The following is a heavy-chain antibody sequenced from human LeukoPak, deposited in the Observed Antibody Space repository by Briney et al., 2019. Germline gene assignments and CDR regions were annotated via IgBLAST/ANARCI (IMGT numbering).Heavy chain of an antibody. CDR2: VARDGGAK. D-gene: IGHD6-19*01. CDR3: AREATWGQWYFDH. J-gene: IGHJ4*02. V-gene: IGHV3-30*03. CDR1: GFTFSDYG. Sequence: PGRSLRLSCAASGFTFSDYGMHWVRRAPGKGLEWVSVVARDGGAKFYADSVKGRFTLSRDNSKNMFFLQMNFLTVEDTAIYYCAREATWGQWYFDHWGQGTPVIVSS.